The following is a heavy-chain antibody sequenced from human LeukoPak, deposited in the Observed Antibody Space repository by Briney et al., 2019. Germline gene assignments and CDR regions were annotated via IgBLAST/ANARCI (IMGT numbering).Heavy chain of an antibody. V-gene: IGHV3-66*01. CDR2: THSGGTT. J-gene: IGHJ4*02. Sequence: PGGSLRLSCAVSGFTVSNNFMNWVRQAPGKGLEWVSVTHSGGTTYFADSVQGRFTISRDNSKNTLYPQMNSLRDEDTAVYYCARPSPLDGSGRYYIDYWGQGTLVTVSS. CDR1: GFTVSNNF. D-gene: IGHD3-10*01. CDR3: ARPSPLDGSGRYYIDY.